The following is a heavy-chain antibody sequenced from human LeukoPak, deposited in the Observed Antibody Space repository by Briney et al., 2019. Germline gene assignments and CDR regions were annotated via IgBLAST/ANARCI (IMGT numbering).Heavy chain of an antibody. CDR2: ISTSGTTM. CDR1: GFTFSDYY. CDR3: AKLHGYNFDY. Sequence: SGGSLRLSCAASGFTFSDYYVSWIRQAPGKGLEWVSYISTSGTTMYYADSVKGRFTISRDNAKNSLYLQMNSLRAEDTAVYYCAKLHGYNFDYWGQGTLVTVSS. D-gene: IGHD5-24*01. V-gene: IGHV3-11*04. J-gene: IGHJ4*02.